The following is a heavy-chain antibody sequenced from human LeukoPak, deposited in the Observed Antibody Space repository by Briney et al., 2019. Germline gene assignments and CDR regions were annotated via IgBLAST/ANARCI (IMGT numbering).Heavy chain of an antibody. D-gene: IGHD2-15*01. CDR3: ASVGGGDY. CDR1: GGSINDNF. CDR2: IYYTGST. J-gene: IGHJ4*02. Sequence: PSETLSLTCSVSGGSINDNFWSWIRQPPGRGPEWIGYIYYTGSTNYNASLKSRATITIDTSKNEFYLNLRSVTAADTAVYFCASVGGGDYWGQGTLVTVSS. V-gene: IGHV4-59*08.